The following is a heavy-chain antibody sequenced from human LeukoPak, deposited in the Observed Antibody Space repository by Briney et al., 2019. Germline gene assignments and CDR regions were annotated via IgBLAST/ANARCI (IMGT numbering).Heavy chain of an antibody. CDR3: ARVAYCTKGVCINFDL. CDR2: INPNSGGT. J-gene: IGHJ4*02. D-gene: IGHD2-8*01. Sequence: GASVKVSCKASGYTFTGSYIHWVRQAPGQGLEWMGWINPNSGGTKYAQKFQGRVTVTRDTSTSTAYMELSGLRADDTAVYYCARVAYCTKGVCINFDLWGQGTLVTVSS. CDR1: GYTFTGSY. V-gene: IGHV1-2*02.